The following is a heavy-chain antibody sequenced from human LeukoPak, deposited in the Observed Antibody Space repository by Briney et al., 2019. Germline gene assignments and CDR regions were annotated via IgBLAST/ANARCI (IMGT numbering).Heavy chain of an antibody. J-gene: IGHJ6*02. CDR3: ARTVPGDMARGVIPYYYYYGMDV. Sequence: SETLSLTCTVSGGSISSYYWSWIRQPPGKGLEWIGYIYYSGSTNYNPSLKSRVTISVDTSKNQFSLKLSSVTAADTAVYYCARTVPGDMARGVIPYYYYYGMDVWGQGTTVTVSS. CDR2: IYYSGST. V-gene: IGHV4-59*01. CDR1: GGSISSYY. D-gene: IGHD3-10*01.